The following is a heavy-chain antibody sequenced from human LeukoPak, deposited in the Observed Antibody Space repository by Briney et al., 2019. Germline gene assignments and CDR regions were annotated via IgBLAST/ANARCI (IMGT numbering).Heavy chain of an antibody. Sequence: ASVKVSCKASGGTFSTYAISWVRQAPGQGLEWMGGIIPIFGTANYAQKFQDRVTITADESTSTTYMELSSLRSDDTAVYYCARDRSFDPWGQGTLVTVSS. CDR3: ARDRSFDP. CDR1: GGTFSTYA. J-gene: IGHJ5*02. V-gene: IGHV1-69*13. D-gene: IGHD3-16*02. CDR2: IIPIFGTA.